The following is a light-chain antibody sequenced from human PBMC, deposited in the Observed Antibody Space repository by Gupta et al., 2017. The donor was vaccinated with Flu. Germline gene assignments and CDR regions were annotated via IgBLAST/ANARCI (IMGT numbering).Light chain of an antibody. J-gene: IGLJ2*01. CDR2: EVS. CDR1: SSDVGGYNY. Sequence: QSALTQPASVSESPGQSLTISCPGTSSDVGGYNYVSWYQQHPGKAPKLMIYEVSNRPSGVSNRFSGSKSGNTASLTISGLQAEDEADYYCSSFTSITTLVFGGGTKLTVL. V-gene: IGLV2-14*01. CDR3: SSFTSITTLV.